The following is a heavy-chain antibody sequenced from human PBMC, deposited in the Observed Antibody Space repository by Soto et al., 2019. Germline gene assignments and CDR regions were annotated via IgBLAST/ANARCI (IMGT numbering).Heavy chain of an antibody. CDR3: ARGPSAVAGPYYYYGMDV. D-gene: IGHD6-19*01. J-gene: IGHJ6*02. Sequence: GGSLRLSCAASGFTFSSYAMHWVRQAPGKGLEWVAVISYDGSNKYYADSVKGRFTISRDNSKNTLYLQMNSLRAEDTAVYYCARGPSAVAGPYYYYGMDVWGQGTTVTVSS. CDR2: ISYDGSNK. CDR1: GFTFSSYA. V-gene: IGHV3-30-3*01.